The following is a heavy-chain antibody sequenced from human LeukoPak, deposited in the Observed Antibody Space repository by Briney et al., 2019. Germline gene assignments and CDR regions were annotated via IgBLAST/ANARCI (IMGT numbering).Heavy chain of an antibody. CDR2: IYTSGST. CDR1: GGSISSGSYY. V-gene: IGHV4-61*02. J-gene: IGHJ4*02. CDR3: ARGGIAAALDY. Sequence: SETLSLTCTVAGGSISSGSYYWSWIRQPAGKGLEWIGRIYTSGSTNYNPSLKSRVTISVDTSKNQFSLKLSSVTAADTAVYYCARGGIAAALDYWGQGTLVTVSS. D-gene: IGHD6-13*01.